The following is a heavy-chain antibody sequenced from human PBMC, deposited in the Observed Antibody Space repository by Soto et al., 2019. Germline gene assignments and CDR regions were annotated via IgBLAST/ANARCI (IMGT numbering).Heavy chain of an antibody. D-gene: IGHD3-16*01. CDR1: GHTLASYD. CDR2: MTPDSGDT. J-gene: IGHJ5*01. Sequence: QVQLVQSGAEVRKPGASVKVSCKASGHTLASYDINWVRQATGQGLEWMGWMTPDSGDTGYAQKFQGRFTMTWDTSITTAYMELSSLRSDDTAVYYCARDPFYGWFDSWGQGTLVTVYS. V-gene: IGHV1-8*01. CDR3: ARDPFYGWFDS.